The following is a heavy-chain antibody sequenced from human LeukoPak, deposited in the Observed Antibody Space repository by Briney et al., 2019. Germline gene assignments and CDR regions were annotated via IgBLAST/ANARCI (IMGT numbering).Heavy chain of an antibody. D-gene: IGHD3-22*01. CDR1: GYSISSGYY. CDR2: IYHSGNT. CDR3: ARVSGDSSNYLVAFHI. V-gene: IGHV4-38-2*02. Sequence: KPSETLSLTCTVSGYSISSGYYWGWIRQPPGKGLEWIGTIYHSGNTYYNPSLQSRVTISVDTSKNQFSLKLKSVTAADTGVYYCARVSGDSSNYLVAFHIWGQGTMVTVSS. J-gene: IGHJ3*02.